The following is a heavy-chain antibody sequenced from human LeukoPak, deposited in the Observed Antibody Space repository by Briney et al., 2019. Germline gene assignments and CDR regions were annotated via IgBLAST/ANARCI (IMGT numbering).Heavy chain of an antibody. J-gene: IGHJ4*02. CDR2: IWSDGSNK. Sequence: GGSLRLSCAASGFTFSTYGMHWVRQAPGKGLEWVAVIWSDGSNKYYADSVKGRFTISRDNSKNTLYLQMNSLRAEDTAVYYCARRRYSVYDFDYWGQGPLVTVSS. CDR1: GFTFSTYG. D-gene: IGHD5/OR15-5a*01. V-gene: IGHV3-33*01. CDR3: ARRRYSVYDFDY.